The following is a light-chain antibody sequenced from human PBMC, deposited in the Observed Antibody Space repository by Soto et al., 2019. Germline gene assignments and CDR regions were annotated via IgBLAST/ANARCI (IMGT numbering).Light chain of an antibody. Sequence: NFMLTQPHSVSESPGKTRSISCTRSSGSIANNYVQWYQQRPGSAPTTVIYENNQRLSGVPDRFSGSTDGSSNSASLTISGLQTEDEADYYCQSYDSDFVVFGGGTKVTVL. CDR3: QSYDSDFVV. J-gene: IGLJ2*01. CDR1: SGSIANNY. CDR2: ENN. V-gene: IGLV6-57*04.